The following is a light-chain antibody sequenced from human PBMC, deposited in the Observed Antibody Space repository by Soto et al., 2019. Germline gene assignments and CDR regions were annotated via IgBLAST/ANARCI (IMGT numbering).Light chain of an antibody. J-gene: IGLJ3*02. CDR2: DVS. CDR3: SSYTSSSTAWV. Sequence: QSVLTQPASVSGSPGQSITISCTGTSSDVGGYNYVSWYQQHPGKAPKVMIYDVSNRPSGVSNRFSGSKSGNTASLTISGLQAEDEADYYCSSYTSSSTAWVFGGGTKVTVL. V-gene: IGLV2-14*01. CDR1: SSDVGGYNY.